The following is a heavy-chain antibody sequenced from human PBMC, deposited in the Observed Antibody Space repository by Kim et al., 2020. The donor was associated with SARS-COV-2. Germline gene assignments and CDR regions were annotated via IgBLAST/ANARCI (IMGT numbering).Heavy chain of an antibody. Sequence: ASVKVSCKASGYTFTSYGISWVRQAPGQGLEWMGWISTYNGNTNYAQKVQGRVTMTTDTSTSTAYMELRSLRSDDTAVYYCARDLSSYYYDTSGSPLFDYWGQGTLVTVSS. CDR1: GYTFTSYG. V-gene: IGHV1-18*04. CDR2: ISTYNGNT. CDR3: ARDLSSYYYDTSGSPLFDY. D-gene: IGHD3-22*01. J-gene: IGHJ4*02.